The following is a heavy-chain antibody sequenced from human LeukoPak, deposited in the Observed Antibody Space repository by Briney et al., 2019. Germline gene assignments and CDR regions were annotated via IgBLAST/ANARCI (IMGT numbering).Heavy chain of an antibody. CDR1: GYSISSGYY. V-gene: IGHV4-38-2*02. Sequence: SETLSLTCTVSGYSISSGYYWGRIRQPPGKGLEWIGSIYHSGSTYYNPSLKSRVTISVDASKNQFSLKLSSVTAADTAVYYCAREVLHQGFDYWGQGTLVTVSS. CDR3: AREVLHQGFDY. D-gene: IGHD1-1*01. CDR2: IYHSGST. J-gene: IGHJ4*02.